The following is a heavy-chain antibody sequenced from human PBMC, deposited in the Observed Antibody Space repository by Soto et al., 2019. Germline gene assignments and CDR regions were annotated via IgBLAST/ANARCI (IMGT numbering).Heavy chain of an antibody. CDR2: LSGGGGTT. V-gene: IGHV3-23*01. CDR3: TRQTYCTNGVCYTGLDY. CDR1: GFTFSSSA. D-gene: IGHD2-8*01. Sequence: GGSLRLSCAASGFTFSSSAMSWVRQAPGKGLEWVSTLSGGGGTTYYSDSVKGRITISRDNSKNTLYLQMNSLRAEDTAVYYCTRQTYCTNGVCYTGLDYWGQGTLVTVSS. J-gene: IGHJ4*02.